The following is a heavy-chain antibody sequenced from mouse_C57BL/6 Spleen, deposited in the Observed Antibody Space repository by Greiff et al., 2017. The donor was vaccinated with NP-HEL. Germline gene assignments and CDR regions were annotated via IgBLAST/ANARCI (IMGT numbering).Heavy chain of an antibody. CDR3: ARLRGLPFAY. V-gene: IGHV1-64*01. D-gene: IGHD2-4*01. CDR1: GYTFTSYW. J-gene: IGHJ3*01. CDR2: IHPNSGST. Sequence: QVQLQQSGTELVKPGASVKLSCKASGYTFTSYWMHWVKQRPGQGLEWIGMIHPNSGSTNYNEKFKSKATLTVDKSSSTAYMQLSSLTSEDSAVYYCARLRGLPFAYWGQGTLVTVSA.